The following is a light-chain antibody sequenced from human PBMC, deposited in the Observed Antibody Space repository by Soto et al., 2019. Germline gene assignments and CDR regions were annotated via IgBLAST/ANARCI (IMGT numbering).Light chain of an antibody. Sequence: SVLTQPPSASGSPGQSVTISCTGTSSDVGGYNYVSWYQQHPGKAPKLMIYEVSKRPSGVPDRFSGSKSGNTASLTVSGLPADDEPDYYCSSYADSILYVFGTGTKVTVL. V-gene: IGLV2-8*01. CDR3: SSYADSILYV. CDR1: SSDVGGYNY. CDR2: EVS. J-gene: IGLJ1*01.